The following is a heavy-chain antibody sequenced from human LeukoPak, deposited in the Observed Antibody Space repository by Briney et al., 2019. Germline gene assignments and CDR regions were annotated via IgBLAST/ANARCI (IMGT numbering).Heavy chain of an antibody. Sequence: GGSLRLSCAASGFTFRDFWMHWVRQAPGKGPVWVSRMNPDGSATVYADSVKGRFTISRDNAENTLYLQMSSLRAEDTATYYCARDMWGAFDYWGQGALVTVSS. CDR3: ARDMWGAFDY. CDR1: GFTFRDFW. CDR2: MNPDGSAT. J-gene: IGHJ4*02. V-gene: IGHV3-74*01. D-gene: IGHD1-26*01.